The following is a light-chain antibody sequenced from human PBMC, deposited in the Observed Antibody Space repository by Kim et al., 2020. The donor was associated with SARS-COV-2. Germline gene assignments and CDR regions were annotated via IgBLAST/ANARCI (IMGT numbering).Light chain of an antibody. Sequence: DIQLTQSPSFLSTSVGDRVTITCRASQGISSYLARYQQKPGKAPNLLIYGASTLQSGVPSRFSGSGSGTEFTLTISSLQPEDFATYYCQQFNSYPRTFGGGTKVDIK. J-gene: IGKJ4*01. CDR2: GAS. CDR3: QQFNSYPRT. CDR1: QGISSY. V-gene: IGKV1-9*01.